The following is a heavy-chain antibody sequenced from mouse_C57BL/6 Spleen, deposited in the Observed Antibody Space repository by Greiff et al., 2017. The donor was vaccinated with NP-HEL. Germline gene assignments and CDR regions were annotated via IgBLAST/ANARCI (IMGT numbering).Heavy chain of an antibody. J-gene: IGHJ4*01. Sequence: VQLQQSGAELVKPGASVKISCKASGYAFSSYWMNWVKQRPGKGLEWIGQIYPGDGDTNYNGKFKGKATLTADKSSSTAYMQLSSLTSEDSAVYFCAREGLPFYAMDYWGQGTSVTVSS. V-gene: IGHV1-80*01. CDR1: GYAFSSYW. CDR2: IYPGDGDT. D-gene: IGHD2-2*01. CDR3: AREGLPFYAMDY.